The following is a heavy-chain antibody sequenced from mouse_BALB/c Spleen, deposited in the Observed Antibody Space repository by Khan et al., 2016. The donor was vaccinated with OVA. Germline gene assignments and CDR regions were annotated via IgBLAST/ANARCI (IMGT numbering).Heavy chain of an antibody. V-gene: IGHV2-6-4*01. J-gene: IGHJ1*01. CDR1: GFSLSRYS. CDR2: IWIGGSA. CDR3: ARNGDGGSYWSFDV. Sequence: QVQLKESGPGLVAPSQSLSITCTVSGFSLSRYSVHWVRQPPGKGLEWLGIIWIGGSADYNSPLKSRLRISKDNSKSQVFLKMNSLQTDDTAMYXGARNGDGGSYWSFDVWGARTTVTVSS.